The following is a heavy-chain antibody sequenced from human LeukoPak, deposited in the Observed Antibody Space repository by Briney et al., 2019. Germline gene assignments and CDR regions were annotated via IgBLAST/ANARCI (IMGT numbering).Heavy chain of an antibody. D-gene: IGHD4-17*01. CDR3: ARGEATVTTNYYYYYGMGV. CDR2: INHSGST. CDR1: GGSFSGYY. J-gene: IGHJ6*02. Sequence: SETLSLTCAVYGGSFSGYYWSWIRQPPGKGLEWIGEINHSGSTNYNPSLKSRVTISVDTSKNQFSLKLSSVTAADTAVYYCARGEATVTTNYYYYYGMGVWGQGTTVTVSS. V-gene: IGHV4-34*01.